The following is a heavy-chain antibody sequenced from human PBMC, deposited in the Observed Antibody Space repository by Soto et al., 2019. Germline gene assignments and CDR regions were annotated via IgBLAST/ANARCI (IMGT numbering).Heavy chain of an antibody. CDR1: GGTFSSYA. Sequence: QVQLVQSGAEVKKPGSSVKVSCKASGGTFSSYAISWVRQAPGQGLEWMGGIIPIFGTANYAQKFQGRVTITADESTGTAYMELSSLRSEDTAVYYCARDTYYYDSSGYPRLSYFDYWGQGPLVTVSS. V-gene: IGHV1-69*12. J-gene: IGHJ4*02. CDR2: IIPIFGTA. D-gene: IGHD3-22*01. CDR3: ARDTYYYDSSGYPRLSYFDY.